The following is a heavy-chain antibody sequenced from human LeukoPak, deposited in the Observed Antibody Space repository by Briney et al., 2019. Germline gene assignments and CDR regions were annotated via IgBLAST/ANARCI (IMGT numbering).Heavy chain of an antibody. Sequence: GGSLRLSCTASGFTFSSYWMQWVRQVPGKGLVWVSRINGDGSSPSYADSVKGRFTISRDNSENTLYLQMNNLSAEDTAVYYCARETSGSFPYWGQGTLVTVSS. D-gene: IGHD2-15*01. V-gene: IGHV3-74*01. J-gene: IGHJ4*02. CDR2: INGDGSSP. CDR3: ARETSGSFPY. CDR1: GFTFSSYW.